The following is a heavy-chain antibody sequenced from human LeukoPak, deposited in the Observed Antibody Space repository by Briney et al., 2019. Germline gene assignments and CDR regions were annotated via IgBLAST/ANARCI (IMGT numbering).Heavy chain of an antibody. CDR3: ARAGGVVVDASSPYYYYYMDV. D-gene: IGHD2-15*01. J-gene: IGHJ6*03. CDR2: INHSGST. V-gene: IGHV4-34*01. CDR1: GCSFSSYY. Sequence: SETLSLTCAAYGCSFSSYYWSWIRQPPGKGLEWIGEINHSGSTNYNPSLKSRVTISVDTSKKQFSLKRSSVTAAETAVYYCARAGGVVVDASSPYYYYYMDVWGKGTTVTVSS.